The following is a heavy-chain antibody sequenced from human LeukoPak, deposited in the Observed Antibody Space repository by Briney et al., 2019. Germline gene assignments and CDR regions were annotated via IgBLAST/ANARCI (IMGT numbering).Heavy chain of an antibody. CDR1: GGSVSSGSYY. CDR3: ATSRDYYDSSGYYYYRYYYGMDV. D-gene: IGHD3-22*01. V-gene: IGHV4-61*01. Sequence: SETLSLTCTVSGGSVSSGSYYWSWIRQPPGKGLEWIGYIYYSGSTNYNPSHKSRVTISVDTSKNQFSLKLSSVTAADTAVYYCATSRDYYDSSGYYYYRYYYGMDVWGQGTTVTVSS. J-gene: IGHJ6*02. CDR2: IYYSGST.